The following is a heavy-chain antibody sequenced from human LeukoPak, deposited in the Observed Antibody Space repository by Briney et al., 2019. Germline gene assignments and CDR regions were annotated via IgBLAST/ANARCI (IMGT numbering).Heavy chain of an antibody. V-gene: IGHV1-46*01. D-gene: IGHD2-2*01. J-gene: IGHJ4*02. CDR3: ARGGLYCSSTSCPSSDY. CDR2: INPSGGGT. CDR1: GYTFTTFY. Sequence: GASVKVSCKASGYTFTTFYMHWVRQAPGQGLGWMGVINPSGGGTSYAQKFQGRVTMTRDTSTSTVYMDLSSLRSEDTAIYYCARGGLYCSSTSCPSSDYWGQGTLVTVSS.